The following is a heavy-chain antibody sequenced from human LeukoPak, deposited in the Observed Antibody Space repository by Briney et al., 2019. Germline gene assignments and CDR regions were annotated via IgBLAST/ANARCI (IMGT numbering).Heavy chain of an antibody. CDR1: GGSISSYY. D-gene: IGHD3-16*02. CDR3: ARDYLEGFDY. Sequence: SETLSLTCTVSGGSISSYYWSWIRQPPGKGLEWTAYIYYSGSTNYNPSLKSRVTISLDTSKNQFSLKLSSVTAADTAIYYCARDYLEGFDYWGQGTLVTVSS. CDR2: IYYSGST. V-gene: IGHV4-59*01. J-gene: IGHJ4*02.